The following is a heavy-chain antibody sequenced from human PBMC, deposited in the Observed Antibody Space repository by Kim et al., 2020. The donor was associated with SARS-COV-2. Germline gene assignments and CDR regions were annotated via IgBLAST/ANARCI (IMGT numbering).Heavy chain of an antibody. CDR3: ARDASLGGDYAFDI. Sequence: AQKFQGRVTIPADEATSTAYMELRSLRSEDTAVYYCARDASLGGDYAFDIWGQGTMVTVSS. D-gene: IGHD2-21*01. V-gene: IGHV1-69*01. J-gene: IGHJ3*02.